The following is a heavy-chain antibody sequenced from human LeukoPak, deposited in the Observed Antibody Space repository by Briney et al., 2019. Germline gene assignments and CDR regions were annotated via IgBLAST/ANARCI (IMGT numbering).Heavy chain of an antibody. D-gene: IGHD2-15*01. CDR3: ARTPYCSGGSCYSEGYYYYYMDV. CDR2: ISSSGSTI. J-gene: IGHJ6*03. Sequence: PGGSLRLSCAASGFTFSSYAMSWVRQAPGKGLEWVSYISSSGSTIYYADSVKGRFTISRDNAKNSLYLQMNSLRAEDTAVYYCARTPYCSGGSCYSEGYYYYYMDVWGKGTTVTISS. CDR1: GFTFSSYA. V-gene: IGHV3-48*04.